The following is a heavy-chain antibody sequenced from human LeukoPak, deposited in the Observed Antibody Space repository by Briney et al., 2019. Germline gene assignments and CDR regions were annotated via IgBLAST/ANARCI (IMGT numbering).Heavy chain of an antibody. J-gene: IGHJ4*02. CDR3: ARHTYLLWRDFDY. Sequence: PSETLSLTCTVSGGSISSSSYYWGWIRQPPGKGLEWIGEINHSGSTNYNPSLKSRVTISVDTSKNQFSLKLSSVTAADTAVYYCARHTYLLWRDFDYWGQGTLVTVSS. CDR1: GGSISSSSYY. V-gene: IGHV4-39*01. D-gene: IGHD3-10*01. CDR2: INHSGST.